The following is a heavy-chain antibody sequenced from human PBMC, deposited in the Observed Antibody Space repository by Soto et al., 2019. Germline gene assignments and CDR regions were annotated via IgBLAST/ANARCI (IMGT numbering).Heavy chain of an antibody. CDR3: ARHDYPNYYYYMDV. J-gene: IGHJ6*03. Sequence: SETLSLTCTVSGGSISSYYWIWIRQPPGKGLEWIGYIYYSGSTNYNPSLKSRVTISVDTSKNQFSLKLSSVTAADTAVYYCARHDYPNYYYYMDVWGKGTTVTVSS. CDR2: IYYSGST. D-gene: IGHD4-17*01. CDR1: GGSISSYY. V-gene: IGHV4-59*08.